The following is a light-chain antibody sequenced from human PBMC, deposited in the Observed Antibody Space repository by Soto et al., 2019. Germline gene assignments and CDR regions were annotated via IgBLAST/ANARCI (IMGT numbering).Light chain of an antibody. V-gene: IGKV1-39*01. CDR3: QESYTTPLT. CDR1: QSISNC. J-gene: IGKJ4*01. CDR2: SAS. Sequence: DVQMTQSPSSLSASIGDRVTVTCRASQSISNCLNWYQRKPGNAPKILIHSASTLESGVPSRFSGGGSGTEFNFTISSLQREDSATYYCQESYTTPLTFGGGTKVDIK.